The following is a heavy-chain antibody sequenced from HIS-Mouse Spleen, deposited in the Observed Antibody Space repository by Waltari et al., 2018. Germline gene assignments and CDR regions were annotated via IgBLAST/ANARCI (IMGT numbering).Heavy chain of an antibody. V-gene: IGHV4-31*03. CDR2: IYYSGST. J-gene: IGHJ5*02. CDR1: GGSISNGVYY. CDR3: ARSPYYDFWSGYSDNWFDP. D-gene: IGHD3-3*01. Sequence: QVQLQESGPGLVKPSQTLSLTCTVSGGSISNGVYYWSCIRQHPGTRLEWIGYIYYSGSTYYNPSLKSRVTISVDTSKNQFSLKLSSVTAADTAVYYCARSPYYDFWSGYSDNWFDPWGQGTLVTVFS.